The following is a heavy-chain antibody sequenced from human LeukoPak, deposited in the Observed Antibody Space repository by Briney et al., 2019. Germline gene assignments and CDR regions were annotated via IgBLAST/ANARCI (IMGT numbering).Heavy chain of an antibody. D-gene: IGHD5-12*01. CDR1: GGSISSGGYS. J-gene: IGHJ4*02. Sequence: PSQTLSLTCAVSGGSISSGGYSWSWIRQPPGKGLEWIGYIYHSGSTYYNPSLKSRVTISVDRSKNQFSLKLSSVTAADTAVYYCARVPTRNYFDYWGQGTLATVSS. CDR3: ARVPTRNYFDY. V-gene: IGHV4-30-2*01. CDR2: IYHSGST.